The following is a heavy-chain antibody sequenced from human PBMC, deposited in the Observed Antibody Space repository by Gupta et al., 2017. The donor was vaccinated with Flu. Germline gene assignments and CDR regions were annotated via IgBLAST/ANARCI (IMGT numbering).Heavy chain of an antibody. V-gene: IGHV3-11*01. Sequence: QAQLLQPGGGLFNPGGSLGLSCVPSGFTFTANFMSWIRQAPGKGPEWVGYRTSSGRDVYYVGSVKGRFTVTRDNARNSVFLHMHNLRPQDTAVYYCARDRRDLDKGYYYYYMDVWGKGAAVTVSS. J-gene: IGHJ6*03. CDR1: GFTFTANF. CDR3: ARDRRDLDKGYYYYYMDV. CDR2: RTSSGRDV. D-gene: IGHD3-9*01.